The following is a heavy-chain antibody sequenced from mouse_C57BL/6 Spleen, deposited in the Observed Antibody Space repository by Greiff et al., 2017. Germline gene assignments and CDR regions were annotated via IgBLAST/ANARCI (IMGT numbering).Heavy chain of an antibody. CDR3: ASYSSYQVWFAY. CDR1: GYAFSSSW. J-gene: IGHJ3*01. V-gene: IGHV1-82*01. Sequence: VQLQQSGPELVKPGASVKISCKASGYAFSSSWMNWVKQRPGKGLEWIGRIDPGDGDTNYNGKFKGKATLTADKSYSTAYMQLCSLTSEDSAVYYGASYSSYQVWFAYWGQGTLLTVSA. CDR2: IDPGDGDT. D-gene: IGHD2-5*01.